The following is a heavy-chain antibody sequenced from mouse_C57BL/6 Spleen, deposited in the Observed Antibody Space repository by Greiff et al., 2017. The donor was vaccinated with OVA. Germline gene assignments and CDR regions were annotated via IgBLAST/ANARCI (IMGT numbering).Heavy chain of an antibody. CDR2: INPNNGGT. Sequence: VQLQQSGPELVKPGASVRISCKASGYTSTDYYMNWVKQSHGKSLEWIGDINPNNGGTSYNQKFKGKATLTVDKSSSTAYMELRSLTSEDSAVYYCARSGIYYGYEKDAMDYWGQGTSVTVSS. V-gene: IGHV1-26*01. CDR1: GYTSTDYY. CDR3: ARSGIYYGYEKDAMDY. J-gene: IGHJ4*01. D-gene: IGHD2-2*01.